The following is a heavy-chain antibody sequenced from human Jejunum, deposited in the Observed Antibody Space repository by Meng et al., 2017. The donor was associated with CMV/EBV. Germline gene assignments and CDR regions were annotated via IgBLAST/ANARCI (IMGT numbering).Heavy chain of an antibody. J-gene: IGHJ2*01. CDR1: GYNFTAYY. V-gene: IGHV1-2*06. Sequence: CKTSGYNFTAYYLHWVRQAPGQGLEWMGRINPNSGDTDYLQKFQDRVTMTRDTSITTAYLELSSLRSDDTAVYYCATGGNSPHWYLEFWGRGTLVTVSS. CDR3: ATGGNSPHWYLEF. D-gene: IGHD4-23*01. CDR2: INPNSGDT.